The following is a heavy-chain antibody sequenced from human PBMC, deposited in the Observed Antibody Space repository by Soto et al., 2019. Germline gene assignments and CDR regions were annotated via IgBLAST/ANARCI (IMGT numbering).Heavy chain of an antibody. CDR1: GITFSSYG. CDR3: VLGYCSGGHWCYLDY. Sequence: VKLVESGGGVVQPGRSLRLSCAVSGITFSSYGMHWVRQAPGKGPEWLGAISNDGSNKYYADSVKGRCTISRDNSKNTLYLYMDSLRPEDTAVFYCVLGYCSGGHWCYLDYWGRGTLVTVSP. CDR2: ISNDGSNK. J-gene: IGHJ4*02. V-gene: IGHV3-30*03. D-gene: IGHD2-15*01.